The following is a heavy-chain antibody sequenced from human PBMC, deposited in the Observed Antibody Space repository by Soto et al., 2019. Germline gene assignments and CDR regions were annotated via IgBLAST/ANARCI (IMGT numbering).Heavy chain of an antibody. CDR1: GGSINSYH. J-gene: IGHJ4*02. V-gene: IGHV4-59*13. Sequence: SETLSLTCTISGGSINSYHWTWIRQPPGKGLEWIGFFYYAGSTKYNSSLKSRVTISLDTSTNQFSLSLNSVTAADTAVYYCARAPSEAARRARYYFGYWGRGSLVTVSS. D-gene: IGHD6-6*01. CDR3: ARAPSEAARRARYYFGY. CDR2: FYYAGST.